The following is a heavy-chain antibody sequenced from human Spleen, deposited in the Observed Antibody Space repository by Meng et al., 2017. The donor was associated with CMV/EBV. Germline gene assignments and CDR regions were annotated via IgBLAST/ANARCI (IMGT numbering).Heavy chain of an antibody. D-gene: IGHD3-22*01. Sequence: GESLKISCAASGFTFSSYSMNWVRQAPGKGLEWVSSISSSSSYIYYADSVKGRFTISRDNAKNSLYLQMNSLRAEDTAVYYCARGRWGYYYDYWGQGTVVTVSS. V-gene: IGHV3-21*01. CDR3: ARGRWGYYYDY. CDR2: ISSSSSYI. CDR1: GFTFSSYS. J-gene: IGHJ4*02.